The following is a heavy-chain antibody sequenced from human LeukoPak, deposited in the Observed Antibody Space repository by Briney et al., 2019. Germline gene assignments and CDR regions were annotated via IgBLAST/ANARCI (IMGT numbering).Heavy chain of an antibody. D-gene: IGHD1-7*01. CDR3: ARSGNYNWNYNPTYFDY. Sequence: PAETLSLTCTVSGGSIRSYYWSWIRQPPGKGLEWIGYIYTSGSTNYNPSLKSRVTISVDTSKNQFSLKLSSVTAADTAVYYCARSGNYNWNYNPTYFDYWGQGTLVTVSS. CDR2: IYTSGST. CDR1: GGSIRSYY. J-gene: IGHJ4*02. V-gene: IGHV4-4*09.